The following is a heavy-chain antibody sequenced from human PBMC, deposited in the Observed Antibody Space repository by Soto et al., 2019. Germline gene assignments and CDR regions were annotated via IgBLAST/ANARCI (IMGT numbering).Heavy chain of an antibody. Sequence: LSLTCAVSGGSISSGGYSWSWIRQPPGKGLEWIGYIYHSGSTYYNPSLKSRVTISVDRSKNQFSLKLSSVTAADTAVYYCARVNYYGSGSFYWFDPWGQGTLVTVSS. CDR3: ARVNYYGSGSFYWFDP. J-gene: IGHJ5*02. CDR2: IYHSGST. V-gene: IGHV4-30-2*01. CDR1: GGSISSGGYS. D-gene: IGHD3-10*01.